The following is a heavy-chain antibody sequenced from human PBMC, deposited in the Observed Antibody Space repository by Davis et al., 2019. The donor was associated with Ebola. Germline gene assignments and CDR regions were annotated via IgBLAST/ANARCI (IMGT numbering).Heavy chain of an antibody. Sequence: GGSLRLSCAASGFTFRNYAMNWVRQAPGKGLEWVSGISGSGDSTSNADSVKGRFIISRDNSKNTLYLQMNSLRAEDTAVYYCARTYYFDDSGYRNAFDVWGQGTMVTISS. CDR2: ISGSGDST. J-gene: IGHJ3*01. V-gene: IGHV3-23*01. CDR3: ARTYYFDDSGYRNAFDV. CDR1: GFTFRNYA. D-gene: IGHD3-22*01.